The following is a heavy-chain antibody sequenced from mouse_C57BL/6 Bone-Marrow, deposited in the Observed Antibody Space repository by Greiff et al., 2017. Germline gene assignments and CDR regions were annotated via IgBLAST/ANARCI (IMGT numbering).Heavy chain of an antibody. Sequence: VQLQQSGPELVKPGASVKIPCKASGYTFTDYNMDWVKQSHGKSLEWIGDINPNNGGTIYNQKFKGKATLTVDKSSSTAYMELRSLTSEDTAVYYCARDSGSSSYYFDYWGQGTTLTVSS. V-gene: IGHV1-18*01. CDR1: GYTFTDYN. D-gene: IGHD1-1*01. CDR3: ARDSGSSSYYFDY. CDR2: INPNNGGT. J-gene: IGHJ2*01.